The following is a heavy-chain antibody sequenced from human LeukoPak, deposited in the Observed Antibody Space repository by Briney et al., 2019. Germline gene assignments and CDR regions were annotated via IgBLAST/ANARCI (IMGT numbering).Heavy chain of an antibody. J-gene: IGHJ3*02. V-gene: IGHV1-8*01. CDR3: ARVWYCDILTGSAGDAFDI. CDR1: RYTFSRYV. D-gene: IGHD3-9*01. Sequence: APVKVSCTPSRYTFSRYVINWGRQAPGHGGEGWGWMNPNRGTTGYAQKIQGTVTMTRNAYISTAYMELSSLRSEDTAVYYCARVWYCDILTGSAGDAFDIWGQGTMVTVSS. CDR2: MNPNRGTT.